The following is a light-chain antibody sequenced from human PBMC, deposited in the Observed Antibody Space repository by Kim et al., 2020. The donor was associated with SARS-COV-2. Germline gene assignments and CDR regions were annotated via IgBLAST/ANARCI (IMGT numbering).Light chain of an antibody. CDR2: EAS. CDR3: QQTHSFPLT. Sequence: ASVGDRVTITWRASQDISSWLGWYQQKPGKAPKVLIYEASNVQSGVPSRFSGSGSGTDFTLTINSLQPEDFATYYCQQTHSFPLTFGGGTKVDIK. CDR1: QDISSW. J-gene: IGKJ4*01. V-gene: IGKV1D-12*01.